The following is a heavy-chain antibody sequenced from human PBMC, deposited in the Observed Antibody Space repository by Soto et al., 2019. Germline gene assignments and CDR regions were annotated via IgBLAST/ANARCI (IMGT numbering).Heavy chain of an antibody. V-gene: IGHV4-30-4*01. Sequence: LSLTCTVSGGSISSGDYYWSWIRQPPGKGLEWIGYIYYSGSTYYNPSLKSRVTISVDTSKNQFSLKLSSVTAADTAVYYCARVAVGAPYYYYGMDVWGQGTTVTVSS. J-gene: IGHJ6*02. D-gene: IGHD1-26*01. CDR2: IYYSGST. CDR3: ARVAVGAPYYYYGMDV. CDR1: GGSISSGDYY.